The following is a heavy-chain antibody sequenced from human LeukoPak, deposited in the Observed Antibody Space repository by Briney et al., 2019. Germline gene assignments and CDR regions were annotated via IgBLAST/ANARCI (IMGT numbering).Heavy chain of an antibody. J-gene: IGHJ6*03. CDR3: ARGSFRYCSGGSCYSLMVYYYYYMDV. CDR1: GGSFSGYY. D-gene: IGHD2-15*01. CDR2: INHSGST. V-gene: IGHV4-34*01. Sequence: SETLSLTCAVYGGSFSGYYWSWIRQPPGKGLEWIGEINHSGSTNYNPSLKSRVTISVDTSKNQFSLKLSPVTAADTAVYYCARGSFRYCSGGSCYSLMVYYYYYMDVWGKGTTVTVSS.